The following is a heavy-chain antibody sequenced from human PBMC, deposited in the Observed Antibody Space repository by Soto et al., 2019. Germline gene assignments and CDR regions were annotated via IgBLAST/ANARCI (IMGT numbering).Heavy chain of an antibody. V-gene: IGHV1-2*02. D-gene: IGHD6-6*01. CDR1: GYTFTGYY. CDR3: ARDGSSSPGSGFDP. Sequence: GASVKVSCKASGYTFTGYYMHWVRQAPGQGLEWMGWINPNSGGTNYAQKFQGRVTMTRDTSISTAYMELSRLRSDDTAVYYCARDGSSSPGSGFDPWCQGTLVTVSS. J-gene: IGHJ5*02. CDR2: INPNSGGT.